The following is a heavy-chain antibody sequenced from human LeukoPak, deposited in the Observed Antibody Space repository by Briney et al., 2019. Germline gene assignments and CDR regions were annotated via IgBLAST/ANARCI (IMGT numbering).Heavy chain of an antibody. CDR2: ISAIFGKA. J-gene: IGHJ4*02. D-gene: IGHD3-22*01. CDR1: RGTFSSYA. Sequence: TVKVSRKPSRGTFSSYAISWVRQAPGPGREWLGGISAIFGKANYAQKFQGRVTITAAESTSTAYMELSSMRSEDTAVDYCATYYYDSSGYYYPRDYWGQGTLVTVSS. CDR3: ATYYYDSSGYYYPRDY. V-gene: IGHV1-69*13.